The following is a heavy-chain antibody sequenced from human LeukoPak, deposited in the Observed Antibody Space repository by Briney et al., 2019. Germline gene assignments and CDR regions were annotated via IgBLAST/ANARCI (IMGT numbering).Heavy chain of an antibody. Sequence: GGSLRLSCAASGFTFSNSLMHWVRQVPGKGLVWVARIDIDGSTTHYADSVKGRFTISRDNARNTLYLQMNILRAEDTAVYYCVRDRDGYNYWGQGTLVTVSS. CDR1: GFTFSNSL. CDR3: VRDRDGYNY. CDR2: IDIDGSTT. J-gene: IGHJ4*02. D-gene: IGHD5-24*01. V-gene: IGHV3-74*01.